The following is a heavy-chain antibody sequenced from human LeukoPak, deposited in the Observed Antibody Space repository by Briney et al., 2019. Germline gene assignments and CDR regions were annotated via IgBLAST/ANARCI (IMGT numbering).Heavy chain of an antibody. CDR1: GYRFTDYY. J-gene: IGHJ4*02. D-gene: IGHD4-11*01. V-gene: IGHV1-2*02. Sequence: ASVKVSCKAPGYRFTDYYVHWVRQAPGRGLEWMAWINPNDGTTNYAQKFQGRVTMITDTSISTAYMELSNLRSDDTAVYYCARTSDYYNYYFDYWGQGTPVTVSS. CDR2: INPNDGTT. CDR3: ARTSDYYNYYFDY.